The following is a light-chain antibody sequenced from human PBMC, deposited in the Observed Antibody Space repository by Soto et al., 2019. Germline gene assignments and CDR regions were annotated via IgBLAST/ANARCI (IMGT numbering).Light chain of an antibody. Sequence: QSALTQPPSASGSPGQSVFISCTGTSSDVGGYNSVSWYQQHPGKAPKLMIYEVNKRPSGVPDRFSGSKSGNTAYLTVSGLQTEDEADYYCSSYAGNNYAVFGGGTQLTVL. CDR3: SSYAGNNYAV. CDR1: SSDVGGYNS. CDR2: EVN. V-gene: IGLV2-8*01. J-gene: IGLJ7*01.